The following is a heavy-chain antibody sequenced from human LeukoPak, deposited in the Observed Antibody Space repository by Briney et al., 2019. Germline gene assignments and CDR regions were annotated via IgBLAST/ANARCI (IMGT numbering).Heavy chain of an antibody. Sequence: KASETLSLTCAVSGDSISSSHWWSWVRQSPGQGLEWIGEIYHSGNTNYNPSLKSRVAISLDKSSNQFSLRLTSVPAADTAVYYCAINSVIEAFDIWGQGTMVTVSS. CDR1: GDSISSSHW. CDR2: IYHSGNT. CDR3: AINSVIEAFDI. V-gene: IGHV4-4*02. D-gene: IGHD3-22*01. J-gene: IGHJ3*02.